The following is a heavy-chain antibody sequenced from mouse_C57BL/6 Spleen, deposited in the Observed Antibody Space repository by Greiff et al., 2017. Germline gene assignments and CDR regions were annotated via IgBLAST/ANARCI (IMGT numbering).Heavy chain of an antibody. V-gene: IGHV1-15*01. CDR1: GYTFTDYD. CDR3: TRRSLRWLDY. D-gene: IGHD1-1*01. J-gene: IGHJ2*01. Sequence: VQLQQSGAELVRPGASVTLSCKASGYTFTDYDMHWVKQTPVNGLEWIGAIDPETGGTAYNQKFKSKAILTADKSSSTAYVEIRSLTSEDSAVYYCTRRSLRWLDYWGQGTTLTVSS. CDR2: IDPETGGT.